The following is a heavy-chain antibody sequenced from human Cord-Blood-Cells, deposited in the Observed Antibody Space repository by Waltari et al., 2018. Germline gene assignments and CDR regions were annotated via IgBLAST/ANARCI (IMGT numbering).Heavy chain of an antibody. V-gene: IGHV3-7*01. CDR1: GFTFISHR. CDR2: IKQDRSEK. CDR3: ARIRIVRAFDI. D-gene: IGHD6-6*01. J-gene: IGHJ3*02. Sequence: EVQLVEAGGGLVQPGGSLMLTCAASGFTFISHRMGRVHQAPGKWLEWVANIKQDRSEKYYVDCVKGRFTISRDNAKNSLYLQMNSLRAEDTAVYYCARIRIVRAFDIWGQGTMVTVSS.